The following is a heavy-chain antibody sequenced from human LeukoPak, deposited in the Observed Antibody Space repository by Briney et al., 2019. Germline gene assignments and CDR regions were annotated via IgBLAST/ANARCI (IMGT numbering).Heavy chain of an antibody. J-gene: IGHJ3*02. V-gene: IGHV3-23*01. CDR3: AKEGPAFRDSSGYGDVFPDAFDI. D-gene: IGHD3-22*01. CDR2: ISGSGGGT. CDR1: GFIFSSYA. Sequence: GGSLRLSCAASGFIFSSYAMSWVRQAPGKGLEWVSVISGSGGGTYYADSVKGRFTISRDNSKNTLYLQMNSLRAEDTAVYYCAKEGPAFRDSSGYGDVFPDAFDIWGQGAMVTVSS.